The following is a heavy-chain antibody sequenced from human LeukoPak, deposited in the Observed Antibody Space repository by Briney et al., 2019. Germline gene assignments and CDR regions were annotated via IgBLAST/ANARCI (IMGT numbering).Heavy chain of an antibody. J-gene: IGHJ3*02. CDR2: INPNSGDT. CDR1: GYTFTGHY. V-gene: IGHV1-2*02. CDR3: ARRCSGGSCSGAFDI. Sequence: ASVKVSCKASGYTFTGHYMHWVRQAPGQGLEWMGWINPNSGDTNYAQKFQGSVTVTRDTSISTAYMELSSLRSDDTAVYYCARRCSGGSCSGAFDIWGQGTMVTVSS. D-gene: IGHD2-15*01.